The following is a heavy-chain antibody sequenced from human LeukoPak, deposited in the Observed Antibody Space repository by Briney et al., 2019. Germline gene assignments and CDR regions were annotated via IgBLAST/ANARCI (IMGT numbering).Heavy chain of an antibody. CDR2: ISYSGST. V-gene: IGHV4-59*01. D-gene: IGHD3-22*01. CDR1: GGSISGYD. Sequence: PSETLSLTCTVSGGSISGYDWSWIRQPPGKGLEWVGSISYSGSTNYNPSLKSRVTISVDTSKNQFSLKLNSVTAADTAVYYCGREGQIVVGAFDIWGQGTMVTVSS. CDR3: GREGQIVVGAFDI. J-gene: IGHJ3*02.